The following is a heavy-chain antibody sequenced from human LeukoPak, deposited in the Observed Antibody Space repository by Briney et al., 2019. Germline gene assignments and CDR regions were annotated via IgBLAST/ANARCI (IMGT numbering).Heavy chain of an antibody. CDR2: IYSAAST. Sequence: GGSLRLSCAASGFTVDSNFISWVRQAPGKGLEWVSIIYSAASTYYADSVKGRFTISRDNSKNTLYLQMNSLRAEDTAVYYCGRSRDGVSYYGMDVWGQGTTVTVSS. CDR3: GRSRDGVSYYGMDV. D-gene: IGHD3-3*01. CDR1: GFTVDSNF. J-gene: IGHJ6*02. V-gene: IGHV3-66*01.